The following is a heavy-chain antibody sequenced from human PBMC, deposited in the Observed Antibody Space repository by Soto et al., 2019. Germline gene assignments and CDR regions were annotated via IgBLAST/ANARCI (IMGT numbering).Heavy chain of an antibody. V-gene: IGHV4-59*01. J-gene: IGHJ4*02. D-gene: IGHD3-16*02. CDR1: DSPISNYY. CDR3: ASRYGGNFDY. CDR2: IYYSGST. Sequence: SQTLSHTCTVSDSPISNYYWGWFRQPPGLGLEWVGYIYYSGSTNYNPSLKRRGTISVETSKNQFSLKLSSVTAADTAVYYCASRYGGNFDYWGQGTLVTVSS.